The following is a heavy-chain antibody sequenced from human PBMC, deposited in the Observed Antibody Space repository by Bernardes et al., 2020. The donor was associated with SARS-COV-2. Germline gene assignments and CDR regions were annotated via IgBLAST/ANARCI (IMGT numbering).Heavy chain of an antibody. CDR3: ARGYSSSSGALDY. Sequence: GWSLRLSCEASGFTFSDYGIHWVRQAPGKGLEWVAVIWYDGSNKYYADSVKGRFSISRDNSRNTLYLQMNSLRAEDTAVYYCARGYSSSSGALDYWGQGTLVTVSS. CDR2: IWYDGSNK. J-gene: IGHJ4*02. CDR1: GFTFSDYG. D-gene: IGHD6-6*01. V-gene: IGHV3-33*01.